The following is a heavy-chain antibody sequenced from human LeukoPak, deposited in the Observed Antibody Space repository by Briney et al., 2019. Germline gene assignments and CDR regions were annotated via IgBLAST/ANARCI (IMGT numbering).Heavy chain of an antibody. CDR3: ARDGYGDLAHSGYEPPFDY. CDR2: IWYDGSNK. Sequence: TGGSLRLSCAASGFTFSSYGMHWVRQAPGKGLEWVAVIWYDGSNKYYADSVKGRFTISRDNSKNTLYLQMNSLRAEDTAVYYCARDGYGDLAHSGYEPPFDYWGQGTLVTVSS. J-gene: IGHJ4*02. CDR1: GFTFSSYG. D-gene: IGHD3-22*01. V-gene: IGHV3-33*01.